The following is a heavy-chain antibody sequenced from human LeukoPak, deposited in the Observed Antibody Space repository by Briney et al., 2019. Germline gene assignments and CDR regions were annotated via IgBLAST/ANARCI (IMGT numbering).Heavy chain of an antibody. J-gene: IGHJ4*02. Sequence: SVKVSCKASGGTFSSYAISWVRQAPGQGLEWMGGIIPIFGTANYAQKFQGRVTITTDESTSTAYMELNSLRAEDTAVYYCAKGRYDFWSGYLTDWGQGTLVTVSS. D-gene: IGHD3-3*01. CDR3: AKGRYDFWSGYLTD. CDR2: IIPIFGTA. V-gene: IGHV1-69*05. CDR1: GGTFSSYA.